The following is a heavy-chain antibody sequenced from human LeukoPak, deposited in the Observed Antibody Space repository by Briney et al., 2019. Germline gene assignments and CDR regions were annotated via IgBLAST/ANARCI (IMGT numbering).Heavy chain of an antibody. Sequence: PGGSLRLSCAASGFTFSSYAMSWVRQVPGKGLEWVSAISGSGGSTYYADSVKGRFTISRDNSKNTLYLQMNSLRAEDTAVYYCAKARLWFGELDYWGQGTLVTVSS. CDR3: AKARLWFGELDY. J-gene: IGHJ4*02. V-gene: IGHV3-23*01. D-gene: IGHD3-10*01. CDR1: GFTFSSYA. CDR2: ISGSGGST.